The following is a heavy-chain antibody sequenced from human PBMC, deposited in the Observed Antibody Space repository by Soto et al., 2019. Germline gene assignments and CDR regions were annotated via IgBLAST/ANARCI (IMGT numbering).Heavy chain of an antibody. V-gene: IGHV5-10-1*01. CDR2: IYPSDSYT. Sequence: VECMTSCSKVAGYSFTRYWIMLVPEIPGKGLEWMGRIYPSDSYTNYSPSFQGHVTISADKSISTAYLQWRSLKASDTAMYYCARHSKVTIFGLDYGMDVWGQGTTVTVSS. D-gene: IGHD3-3*01. CDR3: ARHSKVTIFGLDYGMDV. CDR1: GYSFTRYW. J-gene: IGHJ6*01.